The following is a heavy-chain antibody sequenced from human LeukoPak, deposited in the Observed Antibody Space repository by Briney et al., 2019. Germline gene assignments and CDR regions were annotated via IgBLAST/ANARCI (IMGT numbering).Heavy chain of an antibody. CDR3: AREGMRGSGSPCDYAMDV. J-gene: IGHJ6*02. CDR2: ISAYNGNT. Sequence: ASVKVSCKASGYTFTSYGISWVRQAPGQGLEWMGWISAYNGNTNYAQKLQGRVTMTTDTSTSTAYMELRSLRSDDTAVYYCAREGMRGSGSPCDYAMDVWGQGTTAIVSS. V-gene: IGHV1-18*01. D-gene: IGHD3-10*01. CDR1: GYTFTSYG.